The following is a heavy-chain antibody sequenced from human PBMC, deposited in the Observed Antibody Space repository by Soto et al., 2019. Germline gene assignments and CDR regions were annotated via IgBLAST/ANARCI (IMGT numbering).Heavy chain of an antibody. J-gene: IGHJ4*02. CDR2: IHYSGST. V-gene: IGHV4-59*08. CDR1: GGSISSYY. Sequence: SETLSLTCTVSGGSISSYYWSWIRQPPGKGLEWIGYIHYSGSTKYNPSIKSRVTISADTSKNQISLKLSTVTAADTALYYCARGHYDYWSGYFATIDYWGQGTRVTVSS. D-gene: IGHD3-3*01. CDR3: ARGHYDYWSGYFATIDY.